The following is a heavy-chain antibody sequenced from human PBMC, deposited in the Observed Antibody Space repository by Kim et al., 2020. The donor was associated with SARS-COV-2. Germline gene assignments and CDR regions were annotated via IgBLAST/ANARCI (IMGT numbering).Heavy chain of an antibody. Sequence: ADSVKGRFTISRDNSKNTLYLQMNSLRAEDTAVYYCAKEHYGDLSDAFDIWGQGTMVTVSS. D-gene: IGHD4-17*01. V-gene: IGHV3-23*01. J-gene: IGHJ3*02. CDR3: AKEHYGDLSDAFDI.